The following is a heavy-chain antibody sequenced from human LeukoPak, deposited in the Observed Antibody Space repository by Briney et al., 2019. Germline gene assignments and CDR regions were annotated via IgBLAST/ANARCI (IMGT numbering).Heavy chain of an antibody. D-gene: IGHD1-14*01. CDR3: AKSRAPTAAPSAFHF. CDR2: ISGSDGST. J-gene: IGHJ3*01. V-gene: IGHV3-23*01. Sequence: PGGSLRLSCAASGFPFRNYGMSWVRQAPGKGLEWVSAISGSDGSTYYTDSVKGRFTISRDNSRNTLYLQMTSLRVEDTAVYYCAKSRAPTAAPSAFHFWGQGTMVTVSS. CDR1: GFPFRNYG.